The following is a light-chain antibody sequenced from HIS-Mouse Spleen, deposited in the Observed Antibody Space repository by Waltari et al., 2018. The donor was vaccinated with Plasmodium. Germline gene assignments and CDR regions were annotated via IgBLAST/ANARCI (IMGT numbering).Light chain of an antibody. Sequence: QSALTQPRSVSGSPGQSVTISCTGTRSDVGGYKYVSWYQHHPGKAPKLMIYDVSKRPSGVPDRFSGSKSGNTASLTISGLQAEDEADYYCCSYAGSYTYVFGTGTKVTVL. V-gene: IGLV2-11*01. J-gene: IGLJ1*01. CDR3: CSYAGSYTYV. CDR2: DVS. CDR1: RSDVGGYKY.